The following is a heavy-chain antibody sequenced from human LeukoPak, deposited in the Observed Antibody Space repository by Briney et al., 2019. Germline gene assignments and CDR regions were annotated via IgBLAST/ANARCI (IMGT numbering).Heavy chain of an antibody. CDR3: ARDIHRWTTVVFY. Sequence: GGSLRLSCAASGFTFSSYSMNWVRQAPGKGLEWVSSISSSSSYIYYADSVKGRFTISRDNAKNSLYLQMNSLRAEDTAVYYCARDIHRWTTVVFYWGQGTLVTVSS. D-gene: IGHD4-11*01. CDR2: ISSSSSYI. J-gene: IGHJ4*02. V-gene: IGHV3-21*01. CDR1: GFTFSSYS.